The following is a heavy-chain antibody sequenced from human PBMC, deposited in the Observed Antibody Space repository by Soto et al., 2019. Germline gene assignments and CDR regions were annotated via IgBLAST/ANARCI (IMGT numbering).Heavy chain of an antibody. V-gene: IGHV1-2*04. CDR2: INPNSGGT. D-gene: IGHD6-13*01. CDR3: ALEGYSSSWAPGTNWFDP. J-gene: IGHJ5*02. Sequence: QVQLVQSGAEVKKPGASVKVSCKASGYTFTGYYMHWVRQAPGQGLEWMGWINPNSGGTNYAQKFQGWVTMTRDTSISTAYMELSRLRSDDTAVYYCALEGYSSSWAPGTNWFDPWGQGTLVTVSS. CDR1: GYTFTGYY.